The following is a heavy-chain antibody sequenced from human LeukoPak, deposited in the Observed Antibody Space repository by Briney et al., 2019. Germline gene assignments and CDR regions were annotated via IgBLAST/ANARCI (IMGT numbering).Heavy chain of an antibody. D-gene: IGHD5-12*01. CDR3: AREHSGYDYTEANWFDP. V-gene: IGHV3-7*01. J-gene: IGHJ5*02. CDR2: IKQDGSEK. Sequence: GGSLRLSCAASGFTFSSYWMSWVRQAPGKGLEWVANIKQDGSEKYYVDSVKGRFTISRGNAKNSLYLQMNSLRAEDTAVYYCAREHSGYDYTEANWFDPWGQGTLVTASS. CDR1: GFTFSSYW.